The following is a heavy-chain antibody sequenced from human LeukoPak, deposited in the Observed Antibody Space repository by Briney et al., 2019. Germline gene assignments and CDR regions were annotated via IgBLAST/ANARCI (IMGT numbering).Heavy chain of an antibody. V-gene: IGHV4-59*01. J-gene: IGHJ6*03. Sequence: SETLSLTCTVSGGSIGTYSWTWIRQPPGKGLEWIGYVYYSGSTNYNPSLKSRVTIAVDTSKNQFSLKLSSVTAADTAMYFCARSPIVVMWGGYMDVWGKGTTVTVSS. CDR2: VYYSGST. D-gene: IGHD3-16*02. CDR3: ARSPIVVMWGGYMDV. CDR1: GGSIGTYS.